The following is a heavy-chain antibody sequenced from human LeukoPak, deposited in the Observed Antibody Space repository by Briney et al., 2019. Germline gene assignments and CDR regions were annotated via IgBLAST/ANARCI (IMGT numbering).Heavy chain of an antibody. D-gene: IGHD3-16*01. Sequence: GGSLRLSCVASGFSFSSYNMNWVRQAPGKGLEWVSSISRSASNIYYADSVKGRFTISGDNAKNSFYLQMNSLRAEDTAVSYCARDPEGFGATYFDYWGQGTLVTVSS. V-gene: IGHV3-21*01. CDR3: ARDPEGFGATYFDY. J-gene: IGHJ4*02. CDR2: ISRSASNI. CDR1: GFSFSSYN.